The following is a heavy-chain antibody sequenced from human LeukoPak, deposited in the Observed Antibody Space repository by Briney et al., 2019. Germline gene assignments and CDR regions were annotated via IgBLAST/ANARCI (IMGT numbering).Heavy chain of an antibody. CDR3: ARGEYCSSTSCLFFDY. CDR2: IYYSGST. D-gene: IGHD2-2*01. CDR1: GGSASSGSYY. J-gene: IGHJ4*02. V-gene: IGHV4-61*01. Sequence: SETLSLTCTVSGGSASSGSYYWSWIRQPPGKGLEWIGYIYYSGSTNYNPSLKSRVTISVDTPKNQFSLKLSSVTAADTAVYYCARGEYCSSTSCLFFDYWGQGTLVTVSS.